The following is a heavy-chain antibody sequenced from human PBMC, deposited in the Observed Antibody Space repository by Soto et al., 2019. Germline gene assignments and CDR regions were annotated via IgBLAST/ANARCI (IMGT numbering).Heavy chain of an antibody. CDR1: GFSLSSSGVG. D-gene: IGHD3-10*01. J-gene: IGHJ4*02. CDR2: IYWDDDK. CDR3: AHNSPMFRGVNAFNY. V-gene: IGHV2-5*02. Sequence: SGPTLVNPTQTLTLTCTFSGFSLSSSGVGVGWIRQPPGKALEWLALIYWDDDKPYSPSLKSRLTITKDTSKNQVVLTMTNMDPVDTATYYCAHNSPMFRGVNAFNYWGQGTLVTVSS.